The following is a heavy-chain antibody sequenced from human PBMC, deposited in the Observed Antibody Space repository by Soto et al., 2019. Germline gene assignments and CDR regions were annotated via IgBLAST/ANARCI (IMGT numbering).Heavy chain of an antibody. CDR3: AKDHWFDP. CDR1: GFTFSSYG. J-gene: IGHJ5*02. V-gene: IGHV3-30*18. Sequence: PGGSLRLSCAASGFTFSSYGMHWVRQAPGKGLEWVAVISYDGSNKYYADSVKGRFTISRDNSKNTLYLQMNSLRAADTAVYYCAKDHWFDPWGRGTLVTVSS. CDR2: ISYDGSNK.